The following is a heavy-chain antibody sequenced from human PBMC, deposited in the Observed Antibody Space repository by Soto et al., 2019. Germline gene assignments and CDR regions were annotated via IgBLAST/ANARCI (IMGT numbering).Heavy chain of an antibody. CDR2: IYYSGST. CDR3: ARNAATHWYFDL. D-gene: IGHD1-26*01. CDR1: GGSISSYY. J-gene: IGHJ2*01. V-gene: IGHV4-59*01. Sequence: QVQLQESGPGLVKPSETLSLTCTVSGGSISSYYWSWIRQPPGKGLEWIGYIYYSGSTNYNPSLKSRVTISVDTSQNQFSLKLSSVTAADTAVYYCARNAATHWYFDLWGRGTLVTVSS.